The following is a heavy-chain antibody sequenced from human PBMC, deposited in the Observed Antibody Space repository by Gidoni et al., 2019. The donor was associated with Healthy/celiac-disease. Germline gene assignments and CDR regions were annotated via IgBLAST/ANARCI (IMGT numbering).Heavy chain of an antibody. J-gene: IGHJ4*02. Sequence: QVQLQQWGAGLLKPSETLSLTCAVYGGSFSGYYWSWIRQPPGKGLEWIGEINHSGSTNYNPSLKSRVTISVDTSKNQFSLKLSSVTAADTAVYYCARGRYDSSGYAPRGVDFDYWGQGTLVTVSS. CDR1: GGSFSGYY. D-gene: IGHD3-22*01. V-gene: IGHV4-34*01. CDR3: ARGRYDSSGYAPRGVDFDY. CDR2: INHSGST.